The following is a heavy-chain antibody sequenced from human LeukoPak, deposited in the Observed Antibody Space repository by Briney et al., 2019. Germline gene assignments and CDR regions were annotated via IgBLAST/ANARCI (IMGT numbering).Heavy chain of an antibody. CDR3: ARVRGGWYMDV. V-gene: IGHV3-48*04. CDR1: GFIFSSYS. Sequence: GGSLRLPCAASGFIFSSYSMNWVRQAPGKGLELVSFISSSTSTIYYADSVKGRFTISRDNAKNSLYLQMSSLRAEDTAVYYCARVRGGWYMDVWGKGTTVTVSS. J-gene: IGHJ6*03. CDR2: ISSSTSTI. D-gene: IGHD6-19*01.